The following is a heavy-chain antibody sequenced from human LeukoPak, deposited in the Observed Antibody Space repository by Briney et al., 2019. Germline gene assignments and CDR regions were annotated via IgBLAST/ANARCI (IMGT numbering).Heavy chain of an antibody. CDR1: GFTFNSYW. J-gene: IGHJ4*02. CDR2: MNQDGTKK. D-gene: IGHD2-8*01. Sequence: GGSLRLSCAASGFTFNSYWMNWVRQVPGKGLQWVANMNQDGTKKYYVDSVKGRFTISRDNAQNSLYLQMDSLRAEDTAVYYCARGLTNDDAFFDSWGQGSLVAVSS. V-gene: IGHV3-7*01. CDR3: ARGLTNDDAFFDS.